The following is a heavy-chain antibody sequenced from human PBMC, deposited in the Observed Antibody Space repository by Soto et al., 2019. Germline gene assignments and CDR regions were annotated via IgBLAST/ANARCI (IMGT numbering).Heavy chain of an antibody. CDR3: VRELFGGVMSYYGIDF. D-gene: IGHD3-16*01. CDR1: GFTFSSYW. CDR2: IKQDGSEK. Sequence: PGGSLRLSCAASGFTFSSYWMSWVRQAPGKGLEWVANIKQDGSEKYYVDSVKGRFTISRDNAKNSLYLQMNSLRAEDTAVYYCVRELFGGVMSYYGIDFWGQGTTVTVS. J-gene: IGHJ6*02. V-gene: IGHV3-7*04.